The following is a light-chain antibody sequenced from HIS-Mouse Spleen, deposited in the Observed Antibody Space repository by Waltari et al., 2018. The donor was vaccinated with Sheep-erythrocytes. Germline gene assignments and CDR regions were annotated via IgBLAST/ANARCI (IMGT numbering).Light chain of an antibody. J-gene: IGLJ3*02. V-gene: IGLV3-10*01. CDR2: QDS. CDR1: ALPKKY. Sequence: SYELTQPPSVSVSPGQTARITCSGDALPKKYAYWYQQKSGQAPVLVIYQDSKRTSGSPERFAGSTSGKIATLTISGAQVEDEADYYCYSTDSSGNHWVCGGWTKLTVL. CDR3: YSTDSSGNHWV.